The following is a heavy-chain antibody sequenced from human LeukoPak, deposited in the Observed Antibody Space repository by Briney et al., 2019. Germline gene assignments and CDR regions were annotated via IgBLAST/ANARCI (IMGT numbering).Heavy chain of an antibody. J-gene: IGHJ6*02. CDR2: IYYSGST. CDR3: ARSGSWGYYYGMDV. D-gene: IGHD2-15*01. Sequence: PSETLSLTCTVSGGSISSYYWSWIRQPPGKGLEWIGYIYYSGSTNYNPSLKSRVTISVDTSKNQFSLKLSSVTAADTAVYYCARSGSWGYYYGMDVWGRGTTVTVSS. V-gene: IGHV4-59*08. CDR1: GGSISSYY.